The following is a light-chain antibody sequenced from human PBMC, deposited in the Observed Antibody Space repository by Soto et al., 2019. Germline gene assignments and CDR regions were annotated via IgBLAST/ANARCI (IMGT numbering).Light chain of an antibody. V-gene: IGKV3-20*01. J-gene: IGKJ1*01. Sequence: EIGLTQSPGTMYLSPGESASISCRACQSVSSSYLAWYQQKPGQAPRLLIYAASSRATGIPDRFSGSGSGTVFTLTISSLQPDYFATYYCQQYNTYWTFGPCTKLDI. CDR1: QSVSSSY. CDR3: QQYNTYWT. CDR2: AAS.